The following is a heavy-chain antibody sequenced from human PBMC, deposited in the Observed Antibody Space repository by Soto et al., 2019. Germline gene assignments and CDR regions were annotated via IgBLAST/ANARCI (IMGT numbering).Heavy chain of an antibody. V-gene: IGHV1-18*01. CDR2: ISAYNGNT. D-gene: IGHD1-26*01. Sequence: ASVKNSCKASGYTFTSYGISWVRQAPGQGLEWMGWISAYNGNTNYAQKLQGRVTMTTDTSTSTAYMEMRSLRSDDTAVYYCARGPSRSHRRYFDLWGRGTLVTVSS. CDR3: ARGPSRSHRRYFDL. J-gene: IGHJ2*01. CDR1: GYTFTSYG.